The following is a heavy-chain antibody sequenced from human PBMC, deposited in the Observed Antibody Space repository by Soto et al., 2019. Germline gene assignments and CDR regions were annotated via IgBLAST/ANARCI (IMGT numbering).Heavy chain of an antibody. CDR3: ASAHDYSNSLDY. D-gene: IGHD4-4*01. J-gene: IGHJ4*02. CDR2: IWYDGSNK. Sequence: PGGSLRLSCAASGFTFSRYGMHWVRQAPGKGLEWVAVIWYDGSNKYYADSVKGRFTISRDNSKNTLYLQMNSLRAEDTAVYYCASAHDYSNSLDYWGQGTLVTVSS. V-gene: IGHV3-33*01. CDR1: GFTFSRYG.